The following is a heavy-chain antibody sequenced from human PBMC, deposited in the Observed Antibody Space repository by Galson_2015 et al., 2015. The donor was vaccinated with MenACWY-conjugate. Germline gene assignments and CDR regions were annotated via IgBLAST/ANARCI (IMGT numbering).Heavy chain of an antibody. D-gene: IGHD5-18*01. J-gene: IGHJ6*03. V-gene: IGHV3-48*03. Sequence: SLRLSCAASGFTFTGYEFNWVRQAPGTGLGWLSYISKSGSPIYYADSVKGRFTISRDNIKKSLFLEMNSLRAGDTGVYYCARVGTWIHQYFYYMDVWGKGTTVTVSS. CDR3: ARVGTWIHQYFYYMDV. CDR2: ISKSGSPI. CDR1: GFTFTGYE.